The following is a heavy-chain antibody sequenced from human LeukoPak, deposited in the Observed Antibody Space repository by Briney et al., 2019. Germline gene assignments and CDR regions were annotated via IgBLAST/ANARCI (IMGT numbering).Heavy chain of an antibody. CDR2: ISGSGGST. Sequence: PGGSLRLSCAASGFTFSSYAMSWVRQAPGKGLEWVSAISGSGGSTYYADSVKGRFTISRDNSKNTLYLQMNSLRAEDTAVYYCASLRRDGYNYGYYYGMDVWGQGTTVTVSS. V-gene: IGHV3-23*01. CDR3: ASLRRDGYNYGYYYGMDV. CDR1: GFTFSSYA. J-gene: IGHJ6*02. D-gene: IGHD5-24*01.